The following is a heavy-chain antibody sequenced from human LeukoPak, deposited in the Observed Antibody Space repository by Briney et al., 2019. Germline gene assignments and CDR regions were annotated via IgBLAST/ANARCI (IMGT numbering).Heavy chain of an antibody. D-gene: IGHD1-1*01. CDR3: AKKTAGRYPFDD. V-gene: IGHV3-23*01. CDR1: GFTFSSYV. CDR2: ITGSSSNT. J-gene: IGHJ4*02. Sequence: GGSLRLSCAASGFTFSSYVMNWVRQAPGKGLEWVSGITGSSSNTEYADSVEGRFTISRDNSMNTLYLQMESLRAEDTAIYYCAKKTAGRYPFDDWGQGTLVTVSS.